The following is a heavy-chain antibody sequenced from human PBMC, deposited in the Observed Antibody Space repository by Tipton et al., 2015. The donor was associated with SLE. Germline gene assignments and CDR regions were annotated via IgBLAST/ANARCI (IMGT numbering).Heavy chain of an antibody. Sequence: SLRLSCTASGSASGFTFSKAWLFWVRQAPGKGLEWVGRFKSETDGGTTDYAAPVKGRFTISRDDSKNTLYLQMNSLKTEDTAVYYCTAKKWELLIDYWGQGTLVTVSS. V-gene: IGHV3-15*01. CDR1: GFTFSKAW. CDR2: FKSETDGGTT. D-gene: IGHD1-26*01. J-gene: IGHJ4*02. CDR3: TAKKWELLIDY.